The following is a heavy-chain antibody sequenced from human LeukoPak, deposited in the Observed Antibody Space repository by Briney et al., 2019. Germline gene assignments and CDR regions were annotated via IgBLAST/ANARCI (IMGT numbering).Heavy chain of an antibody. CDR3: ARDRGYKSFDY. D-gene: IGHD3-10*01. J-gene: IGHJ4*02. CDR1: GFTVSSSD. V-gene: IGHV3-53*01. CDR2: IYSGGLP. Sequence: PGGSLRLSCAASGFTVSSSDMIWVRQAPGKGLEWVSIIYSGGLPYYADSVRGRFTISRDNSKNTLYLQMNSLRAEDTAVYFCARDRGYKSFDYWGQGALVTVSS.